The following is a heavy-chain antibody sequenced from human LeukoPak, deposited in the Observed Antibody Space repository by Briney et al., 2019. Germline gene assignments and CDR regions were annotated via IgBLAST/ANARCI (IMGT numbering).Heavy chain of an antibody. V-gene: IGHV4-59*01. CDR2: IYYSGGT. CDR3: ARVDSSVDAFDI. J-gene: IGHJ3*02. D-gene: IGHD3-22*01. CDR1: GGSISSYY. Sequence: SETLSLTCTVSGGSISSYYWSWIRQPPGKGLEWIGYIYYSGGTNYNPSLKSRVTISVDTSKNQFSLKLSSVTAADTAVYYCARVDSSVDAFDIWGQGTMVTVSS.